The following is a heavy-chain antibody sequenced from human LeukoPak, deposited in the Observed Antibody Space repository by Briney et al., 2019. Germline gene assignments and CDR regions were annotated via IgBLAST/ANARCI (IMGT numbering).Heavy chain of an antibody. CDR1: GFTFDDYA. D-gene: IGHD3-22*01. V-gene: IGHV3-43*02. CDR2: ITGDGGST. J-gene: IGHJ4*02. CDR3: TKDNSEYYYDSSGYYPDY. Sequence: QSGGSLRLSCAASGFTFDDYAMHWVRQAPGKGLEWVSLITGDGGSTYYADSVKGRFTISRDNSKNSLYLQMNSLRTEDTAFYYCTKDNSEYYYDSSGYYPDYWGQGTLVTVSS.